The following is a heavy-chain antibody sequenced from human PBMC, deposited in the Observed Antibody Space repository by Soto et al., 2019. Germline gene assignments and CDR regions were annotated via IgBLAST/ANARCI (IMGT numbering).Heavy chain of an antibody. CDR1: GDSVSRGSYH. V-gene: IGHV4-61*01. J-gene: IGHJ4*02. CDR3: AKGCWGWDS. Sequence: SETLSLTCSVSGDSVSRGSYHWSWIRQPPGKGLEWIGFNPYTGSPDYNPSLKSRVVISIDRSKNQFSLKLSSVTATDTAVYFCAKGCWGWDSWGQGTLVTVSS. CDR2: NPYTGSP. D-gene: IGHD7-27*01.